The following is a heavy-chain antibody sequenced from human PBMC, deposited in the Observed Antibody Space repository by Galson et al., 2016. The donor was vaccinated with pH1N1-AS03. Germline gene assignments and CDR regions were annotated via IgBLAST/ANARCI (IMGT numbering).Heavy chain of an antibody. J-gene: IGHJ6*04. CDR1: GDSIRSDTYA. CDR2: VYPGLSS. Sequence: TLSLTCAVSGDSIRSDTYAWSWIRQPAEKGLEWVGRVYPGLSSNYNPSLKGRVTLSVDTSKNQFSLKLRSVTAADTAVYYCAREGCGARSTTGCYASGLGRRSYMDVWGKGTTVTVSS. D-gene: IGHD2-2*01. V-gene: IGHV4-61*02. CDR3: AREGCGARSTTGCYASGLGRRSYMDV.